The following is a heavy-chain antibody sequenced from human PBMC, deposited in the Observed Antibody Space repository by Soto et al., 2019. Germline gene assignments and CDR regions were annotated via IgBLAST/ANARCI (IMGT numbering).Heavy chain of an antibody. D-gene: IGHD3-3*01. CDR2: ISDGGERT. J-gene: IGHJ6*02. CDR1: GFTFSDYV. Sequence: EVLLLESGGDSVQPGGSLRLSCVASGFTFSDYVMSWVRQVPGKGLEWVSSISDGGERTDYRDSVRGRFTISRDNARVTLHLQMTSLRVDDTATYFCARDRSTDFGLDVWGQGTTVTVSS. CDR3: ARDRSTDFGLDV. V-gene: IGHV3-23*01.